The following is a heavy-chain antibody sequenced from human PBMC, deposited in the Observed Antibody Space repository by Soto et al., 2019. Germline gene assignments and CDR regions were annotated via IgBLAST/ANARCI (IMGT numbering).Heavy chain of an antibody. CDR3: ARGATVTSLYYYYYMDV. V-gene: IGHV1-2*04. CDR2: INPNSGGT. J-gene: IGHJ6*03. CDR1: GYTLTGYY. D-gene: IGHD4-17*01. Sequence: ASVKVSCKASGYTLTGYYMHWVRQSPGQGLEWMGWINPNSGGTNYAQKFQGWVTMTRDTSISTAYMELSRLRSDDTAVYYCARGATVTSLYYYYYMDVWGKGTTVTVSS.